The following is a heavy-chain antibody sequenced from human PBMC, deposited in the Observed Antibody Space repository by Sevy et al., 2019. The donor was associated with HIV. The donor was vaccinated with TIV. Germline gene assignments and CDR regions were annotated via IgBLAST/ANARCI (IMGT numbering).Heavy chain of an antibody. Sequence: SETLSLTCAVYGVSFSGYYWIWIRQPPGKGLEWIGEINHSGSTNYNPSLKSRVTISVDTSKNQFSLKLSSVTAADTAVYYCARGKGITIFGVVTPYYYYGMDVWGQGTTVTVSS. J-gene: IGHJ6*02. V-gene: IGHV4-34*01. D-gene: IGHD3-3*01. CDR2: INHSGST. CDR1: GVSFSGYY. CDR3: ARGKGITIFGVVTPYYYYGMDV.